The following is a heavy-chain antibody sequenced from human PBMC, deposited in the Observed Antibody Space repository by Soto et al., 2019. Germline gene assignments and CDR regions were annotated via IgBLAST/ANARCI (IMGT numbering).Heavy chain of an antibody. CDR1: GFTFSNAW. CDR2: IKSKTDGGIT. D-gene: IGHD5-18*01. Sequence: EVQLVESGGGLVKPGGSLRLSCAASGFTFSNAWMSWVRQAPGKELEWVGRIKSKTDGGITDYAAPVKGRFTISRDDSKNTLYLQMNSLKTEDTAVYYCTAAMEGAFDIWGQGTMVTVSS. V-gene: IGHV3-15*01. J-gene: IGHJ3*02. CDR3: TAAMEGAFDI.